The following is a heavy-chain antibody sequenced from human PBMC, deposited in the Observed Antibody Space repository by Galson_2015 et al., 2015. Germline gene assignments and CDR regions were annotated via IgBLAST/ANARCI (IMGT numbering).Heavy chain of an antibody. V-gene: IGHV3-73*01. CDR3: TSRLSAPSIAAAGNPYYYYGMDV. CDR1: GFTFSGSA. CDR2: IRSKANSYAT. Sequence: SLRLSCAASGFTFSGSAMHWVRQASGKGLEWVGRIRSKANSYATAYAVSVKGRFTISRDDSKNTAYLQMNSLKTEDTAVYYCTSRLSAPSIAAAGNPYYYYGMDVWGQGTTVTVSS. D-gene: IGHD6-13*01. J-gene: IGHJ6*02.